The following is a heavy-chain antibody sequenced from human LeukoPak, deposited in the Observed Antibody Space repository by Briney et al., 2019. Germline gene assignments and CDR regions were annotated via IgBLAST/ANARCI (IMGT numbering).Heavy chain of an antibody. J-gene: IGHJ5*01. V-gene: IGHV3-30*14. CDR3: AREKFDS. CDR1: GFAFSNFA. CDR2: VSYEGTIK. Sequence: PGGSLRLSCAASGFAFSNFAMHWVRQAPGKGLEWVAVVSYEGTIKYYTDSAKGRFSISRDNSDNMVSLQMNNLTTEDTATYYCAREKFDSWGQGTLVTVSP.